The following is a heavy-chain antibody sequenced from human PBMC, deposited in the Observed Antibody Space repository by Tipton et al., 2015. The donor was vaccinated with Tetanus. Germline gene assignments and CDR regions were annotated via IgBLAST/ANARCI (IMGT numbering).Heavy chain of an antibody. Sequence: VKPSQTLSLTCVISGDSVSRNNATWNWIRQSPSRGLEWLGRTYYRSKWYNDYAPSVKSRITIKPDTSKNQFSLQLKSMTPEDTAVYFCARESPALDCWGQGILVTVSS. CDR2: TYYRSKWYN. CDR3: ARESPALDC. D-gene: IGHD1-14*01. CDR1: GDSVSRNNAT. V-gene: IGHV6-1*01. J-gene: IGHJ4*02.